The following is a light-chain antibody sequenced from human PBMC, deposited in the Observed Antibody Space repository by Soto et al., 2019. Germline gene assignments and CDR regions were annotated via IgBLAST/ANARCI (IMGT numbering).Light chain of an antibody. Sequence: EIVMTQYPATLSVSPGERATLSCRASQSVCRNLAWYQQKPGQAPRLLIYGASTRATGIPARFSGSGSGTEFTLTISSLQSEDFAIYSWQQENHWPPLTFGGGTKVEIK. CDR1: QSVCRN. CDR3: QQENHWPPLT. J-gene: IGKJ4*01. CDR2: GAS. V-gene: IGKV3-15*01.